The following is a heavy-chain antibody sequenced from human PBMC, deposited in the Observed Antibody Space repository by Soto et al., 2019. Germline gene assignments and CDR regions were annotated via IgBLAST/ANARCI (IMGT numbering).Heavy chain of an antibody. J-gene: IGHJ4*02. CDR2: VHHSGSA. V-gene: IGHV4-30-4*01. CDR3: ARRGNSYARPVDD. D-gene: IGHD2-2*01. CDR1: GDSVSTGAYY. Sequence: QVQLQQSGPGLVKPSETLSLTCTVSGDSVSTGAYYWSWLRLAPGKGLEWIAYVHHSGSAFYNPSLKTRVTITTDTSKTQFSLKVTSVTAADTAVYYCARRGNSYARPVDDWRQGTQVTVSS.